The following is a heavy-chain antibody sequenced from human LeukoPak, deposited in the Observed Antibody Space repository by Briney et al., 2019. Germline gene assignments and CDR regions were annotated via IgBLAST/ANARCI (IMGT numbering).Heavy chain of an antibody. Sequence: SETLSLTCTVSGGSISSGSYYWSWIRQPAGKGLEWTGRFYTSGSTNYNPSLKSRVTISVDTSKNQFSLKLSSVTAADTAVYYCASNDILTGYYGYWGQGTLVTVSS. CDR1: GGSISSGSYY. J-gene: IGHJ4*02. D-gene: IGHD3-9*01. V-gene: IGHV4-61*02. CDR2: FYTSGST. CDR3: ASNDILTGYYGY.